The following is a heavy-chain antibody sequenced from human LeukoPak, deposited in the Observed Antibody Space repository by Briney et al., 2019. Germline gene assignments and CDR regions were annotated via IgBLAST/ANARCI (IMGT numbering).Heavy chain of an antibody. V-gene: IGHV3-21*01. J-gene: IGHJ4*02. Sequence: GGSLRLSCAASGFTFSSYSMNWVRQAPGKGLEWVSSISSSSSYIYYADSVKGRFTISRDNAKNSLYLQMNSLRAEDTAVYYCARGGIAAAGRFASRYWGQGTLVTVSS. CDR2: ISSSSSYI. CDR1: GFTFSSYS. D-gene: IGHD6-13*01. CDR3: ARGGIAAAGRFASRY.